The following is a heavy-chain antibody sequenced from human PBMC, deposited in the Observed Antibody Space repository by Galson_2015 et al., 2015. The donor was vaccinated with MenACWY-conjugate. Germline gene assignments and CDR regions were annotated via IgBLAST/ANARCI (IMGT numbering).Heavy chain of an antibody. D-gene: IGHD5-18*01. J-gene: IGHJ4*02. CDR3: ARVPGYSYGYYDW. CDR2: ISSSRSTI. Sequence: SLRLSCAASGFTFSTYSMNWVRQAPGKGLEWVSYISSSRSTIYYADSVKGRLTISRDNAKNSLYLQMNTLRDEDTAVYYCARVPGYSYGYYDWWGQGTLVTVSS. CDR1: GFTFSTYS. V-gene: IGHV3-48*02.